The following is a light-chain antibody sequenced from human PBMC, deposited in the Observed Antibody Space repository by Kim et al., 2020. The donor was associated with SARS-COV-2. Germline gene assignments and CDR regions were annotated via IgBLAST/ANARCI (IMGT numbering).Light chain of an antibody. V-gene: IGLV3-1*01. CDR3: QAWDSGTYV. CDR2: QDN. CDR1: KLGDKY. J-gene: IGLJ1*01. Sequence: SVSPGHTASITCSGDKLGDKYACWYQQKPGQSPVLVIYQDNKRPSGIPERFSGSNSGNTATLTISGTQAMDEADYYCQAWDSGTYVFGTGTKVTVL.